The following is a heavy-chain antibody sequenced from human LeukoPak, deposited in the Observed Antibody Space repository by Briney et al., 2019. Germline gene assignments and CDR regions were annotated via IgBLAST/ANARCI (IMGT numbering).Heavy chain of an antibody. CDR2: IYYSGST. CDR3: ARAVSGRFDY. D-gene: IGHD6-19*01. CDR1: GGSLSPYH. J-gene: IGHJ4*02. V-gene: IGHV4-59*08. Sequence: SETLSLTCTVSGGSLSPYHWGWIRQPPGKGLEWTGYIYYSGSTNYNPPLKSRVTISVDTSKNQFSLKLSSVTAADTAIYYCARAVSGRFDYWGQGTLVTVSS.